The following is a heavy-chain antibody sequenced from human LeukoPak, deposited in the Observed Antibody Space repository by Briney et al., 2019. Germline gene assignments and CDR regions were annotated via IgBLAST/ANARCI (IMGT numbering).Heavy chain of an antibody. V-gene: IGHV3-48*02. CDR1: GFTFTGYS. Sequence: HTGGSLRLSCAASGFTFTGYSMNWVRQAPGKGLEWLSYSGIGGNTILYADFVKGRFTISRDNAKNSLFLQMNSLRDEDTAVYYCATDKDWAFDYWGQGTQVTVSS. CDR2: SGIGGNTI. J-gene: IGHJ4*02. D-gene: IGHD3-9*01. CDR3: ATDKDWAFDY.